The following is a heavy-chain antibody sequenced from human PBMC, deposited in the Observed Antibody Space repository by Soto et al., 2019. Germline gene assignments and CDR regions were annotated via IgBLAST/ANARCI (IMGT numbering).Heavy chain of an antibody. CDR2: ISHTGGT. J-gene: IGHJ6*02. CDR3: ASDTLRGYCGLDV. CDR1: GVSITTYY. V-gene: IGHV4-59*01. Sequence: SETLSLTCTVSGVSITTYYWSWIRQSPGKGLEWIGYISHTGGTDYNPSLNSRFTISIYKSKNRFSLRLSSLTAADTAIYYCASDTLRGYCGLDVRGQGAPITVSS. D-gene: IGHD4-17*01.